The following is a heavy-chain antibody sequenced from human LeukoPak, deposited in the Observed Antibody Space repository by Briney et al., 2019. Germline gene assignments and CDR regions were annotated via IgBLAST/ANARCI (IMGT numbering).Heavy chain of an antibody. Sequence: SETLSLTCAVYGGSFIGYYWSWIRQPPGKGLEWIGEINHSGSTNYNPSLKSRVTLSVDTSKNQFSLKLSSVTAADTAVYYCARGGGIAAAGTNFDYWGQGTLSTVSS. V-gene: IGHV4-34*01. CDR1: GGSFIGYY. CDR3: ARGGGIAAAGTNFDY. CDR2: INHSGST. J-gene: IGHJ4*02. D-gene: IGHD6-13*01.